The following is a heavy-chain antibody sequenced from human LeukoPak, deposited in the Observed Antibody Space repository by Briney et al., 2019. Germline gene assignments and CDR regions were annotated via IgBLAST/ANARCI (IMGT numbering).Heavy chain of an antibody. J-gene: IGHJ5*02. CDR3: ARQGTIGMVRGVITTYNWFDP. D-gene: IGHD3-10*01. Sequence: PSETLSLTCTVSGGSISSSSYYWGWIRQPPGKGLEWIGSIYYSGSTYYNPSLKSRVTISVDTSKNQFSLKLSSVTAADTAVYYCARQGTIGMVRGVITTYNWFDPWGQGTLVTVSS. V-gene: IGHV4-39*01. CDR1: GGSISSSSYY. CDR2: IYYSGST.